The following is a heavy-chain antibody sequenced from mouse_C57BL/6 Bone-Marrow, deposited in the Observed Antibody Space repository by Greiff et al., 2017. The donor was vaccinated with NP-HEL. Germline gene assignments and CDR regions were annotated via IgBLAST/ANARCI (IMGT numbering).Heavy chain of an antibody. D-gene: IGHD2-4*01. CDR2: IRLKSDNYAT. CDR1: GFTFSNYW. V-gene: IGHV6-3*01. J-gene: IGHJ1*03. CDR3: TMIMNWYFDV. Sequence: EVKLEESGGGLVQPGGSMKLSCVASGFTFSNYWMNWVRQSPEKGLEWVAQIRLKSDNYATHYAESVKGRFTISRDDSKSSVYLQMNNLRAEDTGIYYCTMIMNWYFDVWGTGTTVTVSS.